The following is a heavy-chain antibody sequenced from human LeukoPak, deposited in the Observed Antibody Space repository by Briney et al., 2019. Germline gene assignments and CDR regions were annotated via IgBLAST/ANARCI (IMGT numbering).Heavy chain of an antibody. D-gene: IGHD6-19*01. CDR1: GYTFTSYG. V-gene: IGHV1-18*01. Sequence: ASVKLSCKASGYTFTSYGINWVRQAPGQGLEWIGWISAYDGNTNYAQKLQGRVTMTTDTSTTTAYMELRSLTSDDTAVYYCATKRMGAVAATDYWGQGTLVTVSS. CDR3: ATKRMGAVAATDY. CDR2: ISAYDGNT. J-gene: IGHJ4*02.